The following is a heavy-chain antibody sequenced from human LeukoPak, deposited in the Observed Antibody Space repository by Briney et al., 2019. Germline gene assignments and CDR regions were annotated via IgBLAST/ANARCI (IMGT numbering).Heavy chain of an antibody. CDR2: INPNSGGT. J-gene: IGHJ3*02. CDR3: QLGYCRSASCSNDAFDI. D-gene: IGHD2-2*01. CDR1: GYTFTGYY. V-gene: IGHV1-2*02. Sequence: ASVKVSCKASGYTFTGYYMHWVRQAPGQGLEWMGWINPNSGGTNYAQKFQGRVTMTRDTSISTAYMELSRLRSDDTAVYYCQLGYCRSASCSNDAFDIWGQGTMVTVSS.